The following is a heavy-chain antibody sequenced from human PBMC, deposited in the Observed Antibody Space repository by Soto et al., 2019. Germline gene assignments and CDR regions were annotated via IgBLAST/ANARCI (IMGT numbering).Heavy chain of an antibody. J-gene: IGHJ4*02. CDR3: AKAEWSYCRGGSCYYFDY. V-gene: IGHV1-3*01. CDR1: GYTFTGYA. D-gene: IGHD2-15*01. Sequence: QVQLVQSGSELKKPGASVKVSCKASGYTFTGYAMHWVRQAPGQRLEWMGWINAGNGNTKYSQKFQGRFTITRDTAASTAYMEMSSLRSEDTAVYYCAKAEWSYCRGGSCYYFDYWGQGTLVTVSS. CDR2: INAGNGNT.